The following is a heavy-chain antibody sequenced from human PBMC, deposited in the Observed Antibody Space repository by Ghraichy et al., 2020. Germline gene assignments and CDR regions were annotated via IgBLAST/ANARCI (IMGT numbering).Heavy chain of an antibody. J-gene: IGHJ4*02. CDR1: GFTFSSYA. V-gene: IGHV3-30*04. CDR2: ISYDGSNK. CDR3: ARDELRITGTKGY. Sequence: GGSLRLSCAASGFTFSSYAMHWVRQAPGKGLEWVAVISYDGSNKYYADSVKGRFTISRDNSKNTLYLQMNSLRAEDTAVYYCARDELRITGTKGYWGQGTLVTVSS. D-gene: IGHD1-7*01.